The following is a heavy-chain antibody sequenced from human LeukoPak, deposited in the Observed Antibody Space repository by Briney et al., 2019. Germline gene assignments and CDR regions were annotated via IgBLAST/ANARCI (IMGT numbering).Heavy chain of an antibody. J-gene: IGHJ3*02. Sequence: GGSLRLSCAASGFTFSSYSMNWVRQAPGKGLEWVSSISSSSSYIYYADSVKGRFTISRDNAKNSLYLQMNSLRAEDTAVYYCARDYYDSSGYRRDAFDIWGQGTMVTVSS. D-gene: IGHD3-22*01. CDR1: GFTFSSYS. CDR3: ARDYYDSSGYRRDAFDI. V-gene: IGHV3-21*01. CDR2: ISSSSSYI.